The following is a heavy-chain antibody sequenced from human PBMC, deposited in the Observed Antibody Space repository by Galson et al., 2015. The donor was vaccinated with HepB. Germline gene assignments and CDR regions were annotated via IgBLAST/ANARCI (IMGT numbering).Heavy chain of an antibody. Sequence: SLRLSCAGAGFTFNSYAMHWVRQAPGKGLQWVAVITYDGTNKFFARSVKGRFTISRDNSGNTLFLHLNSLRPEDTALYYLVMGGRYSAIRGRGGFDSWGQGALVTVSS. J-gene: IGHJ4*02. CDR2: ITYDGTNK. CDR1: GFTFNSYA. CDR3: VMGGRYSAIRGRGGFDS. V-gene: IGHV3-30*04. D-gene: IGHD1-26*01.